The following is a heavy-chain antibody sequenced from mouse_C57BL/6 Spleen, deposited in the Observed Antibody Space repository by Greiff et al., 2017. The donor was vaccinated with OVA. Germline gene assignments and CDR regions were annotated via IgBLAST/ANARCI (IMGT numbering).Heavy chain of an antibody. CDR2: IYPSDSET. CDR1: GYTFTSYW. V-gene: IGHV1-61*01. D-gene: IGHD1-1*01. Sequence: VQLQQPGAELVRPGSSVKLSCKASGYTFTSYWMDWVKQRPGQGLEWIGNIYPSDSETHYNQKFKDKATLTVDKSSSTAYMQLSSLTSEDSAVYYCASPYYGSSYGYFDVWGTGTTVTVSS. CDR3: ASPYYGSSYGYFDV. J-gene: IGHJ1*03.